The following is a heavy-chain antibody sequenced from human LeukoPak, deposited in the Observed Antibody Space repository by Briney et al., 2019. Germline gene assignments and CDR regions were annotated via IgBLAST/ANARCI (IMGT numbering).Heavy chain of an antibody. J-gene: IGHJ4*02. D-gene: IGHD3-22*01. CDR2: INPSGGST. V-gene: IGHV1-46*01. Sequence: GASVKVSCKASGYTLTSYYMHWVRQAPGQGLEWMGIINPSGGSTSYAQKFQGRVTMTRDMSTSTVYMELSSLRSEDTAVYYCAKDFYYYDSSGYYYYFDYWGQGTLVPVSS. CDR1: GYTLTSYY. CDR3: AKDFYYYDSSGYYYYFDY.